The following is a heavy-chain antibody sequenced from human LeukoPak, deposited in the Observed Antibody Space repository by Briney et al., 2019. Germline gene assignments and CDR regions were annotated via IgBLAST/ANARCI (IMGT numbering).Heavy chain of an antibody. J-gene: IGHJ6*03. Sequence: GASVMVSCKASGGTFSSYAISWVRQAPGQGLEWMGGIIPIFGTANYAQKFQGRVTITADKSTSTAYMELSRLRSDDTAVYYCARGRAAGSYYYYMDVWGKGTTVTISS. V-gene: IGHV1-69*06. D-gene: IGHD6-13*01. CDR3: ARGRAAGSYYYYMDV. CDR1: GGTFSSYA. CDR2: IIPIFGTA.